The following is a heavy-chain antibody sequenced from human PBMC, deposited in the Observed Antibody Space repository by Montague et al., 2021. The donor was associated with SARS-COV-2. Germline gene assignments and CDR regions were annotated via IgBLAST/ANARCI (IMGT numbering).Heavy chain of an antibody. D-gene: IGHD3-22*01. J-gene: IGHJ4*02. Sequence: SETLSLTCAVYGGSFSGYYWSWIRQPPGKVLERIGEINHSGSAKYNPALKSRVTISVDTSKNQFYLKLSSATAVDTAVYYCARGTKGVFTYDYDSSGYASDYWGQGTLVTVPS. CDR2: INHSGSA. CDR1: GGSFSGYY. CDR3: ARGTKGVFTYDYDSSGYASDY. V-gene: IGHV4-34*01.